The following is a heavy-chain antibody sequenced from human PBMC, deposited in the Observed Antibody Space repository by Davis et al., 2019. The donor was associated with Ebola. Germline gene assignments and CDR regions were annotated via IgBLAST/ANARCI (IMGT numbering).Heavy chain of an antibody. Sequence: AASVKVSCKASGGTFSSYAISWVRQAPGHGLEWMGGIIPIFGTANYAQKFQGRVTITADESTSTAYMELSSLRSEDTAVYYCASWVRGVSSPFYYYGMDVWGKGTTVTVSS. D-gene: IGHD3-10*01. CDR1: GGTFSSYA. V-gene: IGHV1-69*13. CDR2: IIPIFGTA. J-gene: IGHJ6*04. CDR3: ASWVRGVSSPFYYYGMDV.